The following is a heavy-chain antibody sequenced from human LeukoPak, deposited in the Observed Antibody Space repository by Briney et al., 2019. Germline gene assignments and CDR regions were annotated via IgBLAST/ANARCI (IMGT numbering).Heavy chain of an antibody. CDR3: ARGLGGRRVYYYYGMDV. D-gene: IGHD3-16*01. J-gene: IGHJ6*04. CDR2: INARNGNT. Sequence: ASVKVSCKASGYTFTSYAMHWVRQAPGQRLEWMGWINARNGNTKYSQKFQGRVTITRDTSASTAYMELSSLRSEDTAVYYCARGLGGRRVYYYYGMDVWGKGTTVTGSS. V-gene: IGHV1-3*01. CDR1: GYTFTSYA.